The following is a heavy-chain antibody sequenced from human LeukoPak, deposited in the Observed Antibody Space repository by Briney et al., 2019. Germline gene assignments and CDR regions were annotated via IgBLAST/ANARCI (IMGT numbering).Heavy chain of an antibody. V-gene: IGHV4-31*03. CDR2: IYYSGST. J-gene: IGHJ3*02. Sequence: PSETLSLTCTVSGGSISSGCYYWSWIRQHPGKGLEWIGYIYYSGSTYYNPSLKSRVTISVDTSKNQFSLKLSSVTAADTAVYYCASWVRRITMIVVVPDAFDIWGQGTMVTVSS. D-gene: IGHD3-22*01. CDR3: ASWVRRITMIVVVPDAFDI. CDR1: GGSISSGCYY.